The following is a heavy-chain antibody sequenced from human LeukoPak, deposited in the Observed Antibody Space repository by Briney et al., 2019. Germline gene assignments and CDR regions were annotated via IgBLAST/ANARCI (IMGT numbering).Heavy chain of an antibody. CDR3: ARVKYDFWSGYLDAFDI. Sequence: SLTLSLTCAVSGGSISSGGYSRSWIRQPPGKGLEWIGYIYHSGSTYYNPSLKSRVTISVDRSKNQFSLKLSSVTAADTAVYYCARVKYDFWSGYLDAFDIWGQGTMVTVSS. CDR1: GGSISSGGYS. V-gene: IGHV4-30-2*01. CDR2: IYHSGST. J-gene: IGHJ3*02. D-gene: IGHD3-3*01.